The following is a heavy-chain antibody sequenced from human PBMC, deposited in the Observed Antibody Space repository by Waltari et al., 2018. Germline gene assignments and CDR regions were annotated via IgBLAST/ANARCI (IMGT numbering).Heavy chain of an antibody. J-gene: IGHJ5*02. CDR1: GFTFGNSG. D-gene: IGHD2-15*01. V-gene: IGHV3-48*01. CDR2: ISRSGSSV. Sequence: EVQLVESGGALVQPGGSLRLSCAASGFTFGNSGMTWVRQAPGQGLEWVAYISRSGSSVYSADSVKGRFTISRDNAKNSLYLQMNSLRPEDTALYYCARTRDEDCGGGSCYDRWFDPWGQGTQVTVSS. CDR3: ARTRDEDCGGGSCYDRWFDP.